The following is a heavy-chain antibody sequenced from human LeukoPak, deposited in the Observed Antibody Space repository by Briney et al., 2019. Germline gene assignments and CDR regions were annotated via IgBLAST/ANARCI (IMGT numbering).Heavy chain of an antibody. Sequence: SGKASCKASRDTFTRCAFSWVRQAPGQGREWMGGIITIDGTANFGQKFQGRVTITADESTSTAYMELSSLRSEDTAIYYCARDPGAPVRAFDIWGQGTMVTVSS. CDR3: ARDPGAPVRAFDI. D-gene: IGHD3-10*01. CDR2: IITIDGTA. V-gene: IGHV1-69*01. CDR1: RDTFTRCA. J-gene: IGHJ3*02.